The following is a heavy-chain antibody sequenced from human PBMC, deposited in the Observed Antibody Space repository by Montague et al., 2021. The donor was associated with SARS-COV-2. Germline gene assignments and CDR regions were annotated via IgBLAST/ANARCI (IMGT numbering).Heavy chain of an antibody. J-gene: IGHJ4*02. CDR2: TSGTGGSQ. Sequence: SLRLSCAGSGFTFRDYALSWVRQAPGQGLEWVAATSGTGGSQYYADSVKGRFTISRDNARNTLYLQMRGLRAEDTAVYFCANKETPWLGESYVANWGQGALVTVSS. V-gene: IGHV3-23*01. CDR3: ANKETPWLGESYVAN. CDR1: GFTFRDYA. D-gene: IGHD3-10*01.